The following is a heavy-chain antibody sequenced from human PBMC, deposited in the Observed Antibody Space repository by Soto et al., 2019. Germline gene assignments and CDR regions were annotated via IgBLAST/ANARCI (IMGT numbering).Heavy chain of an antibody. D-gene: IGHD2-15*01. CDR1: GYIFTAYS. V-gene: IGHV1-46*01. CDR2: VNPSGGST. J-gene: IGHJ1*01. CDR3: AREEYCSDGICYPEYFPR. Sequence: ASVKVSCKTSGYIFTAYSMHWVRQAPGQGREWMGVVNPSGGSTNYAQKFQGGITMTRDTSTSTVYMDLSSLTSEDTAVYYCAREEYCSDGICYPEYFPRWGQGTLVTVSS.